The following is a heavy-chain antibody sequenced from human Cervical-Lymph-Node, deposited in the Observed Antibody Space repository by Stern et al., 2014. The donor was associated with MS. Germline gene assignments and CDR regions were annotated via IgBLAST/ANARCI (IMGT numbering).Heavy chain of an antibody. CDR3: ALRRSYYVF. Sequence: QEQLVQSGSEVKKPGSSVKVSCKPSGDTFSNYALSWVRQAPGQGLEWVGGLIPFYGATRYGRKFQGRVTITPEESTGTAFMELTNLTSDDTAIYYCALRRSYYVFWGQGTLITVSS. D-gene: IGHD4-11*01. CDR1: GDTFSNYA. V-gene: IGHV1-69*01. CDR2: LIPFYGAT. J-gene: IGHJ4*02.